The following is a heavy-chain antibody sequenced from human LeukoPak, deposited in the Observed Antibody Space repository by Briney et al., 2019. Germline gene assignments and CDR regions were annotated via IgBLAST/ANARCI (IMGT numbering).Heavy chain of an antibody. J-gene: IGHJ4*02. CDR1: GFTFSSYA. CDR2: IGRSVGAT. V-gene: IGHV3-23*01. CDR3: AKRDSACLYYFVN. Sequence: PGGSLRLSCAASGFTFSSYAMSWVRQAPGKGLEWVSSIGRSVGATYYADSVKGRCTISRDNSKNTLYLQMKRLRAEDRAVYYCAKRDSACLYYFVNWGQGTLVTVSS. D-gene: IGHD5-18*01.